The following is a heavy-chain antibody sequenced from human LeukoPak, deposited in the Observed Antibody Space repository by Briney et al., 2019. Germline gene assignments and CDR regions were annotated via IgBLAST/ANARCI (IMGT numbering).Heavy chain of an antibody. V-gene: IGHV1-8*03. CDR3: ARGRGMAGKDFDY. CDR1: GYTFTSYG. D-gene: IGHD6-13*01. CDR2: MNPNSGNR. Sequence: ASVKVSCKTSGYTFTSYGISWVRQAPGQGLAWMGWMNPNSGNRGYAQKFQGRVTITRNTSISTAYMELSSLRSEDTAVYYCARGRGMAGKDFDYWGQGTLVTVSS. J-gene: IGHJ4*02.